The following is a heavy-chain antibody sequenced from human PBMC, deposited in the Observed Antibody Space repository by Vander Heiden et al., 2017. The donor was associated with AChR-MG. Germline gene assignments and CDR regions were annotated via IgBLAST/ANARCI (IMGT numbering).Heavy chain of an antibody. V-gene: IGHV4-59*01. D-gene: IGHD1-26*01. CDR2: IYYSGST. J-gene: IGHJ6*02. CDR3: ARDSYLRYYYYGMDV. CDR1: GASISSYS. Sequence: QVQLQESGPGLVKPSETLSLTCTVSGASISSYSWSWIRQPPGKGLEWIGYIYYSGSTNYNPSLKSRVTISVDTSKNQFSLKLSSVTAADTAVYYCARDSYLRYYYYGMDVWGQGTTVTVSS.